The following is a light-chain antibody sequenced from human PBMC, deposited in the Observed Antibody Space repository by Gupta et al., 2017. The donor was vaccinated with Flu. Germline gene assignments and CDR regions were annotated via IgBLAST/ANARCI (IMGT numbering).Light chain of an antibody. J-gene: IGKJ4*01. CDR3: TYDLQTNH. Sequence: EIVLTQSPLSLSVTPGEPASISCRSSQSLRDSNGYNHLDWYRQNPGQSPQLLLYGGSKRACGAPDRFSGSGSGTDFTLQSSIGEAEDVGVYYCTYDLQTNHFGGGTKVDIK. V-gene: IGKV2-28*01. CDR2: GGS. CDR1: QSLRDSNGYNH.